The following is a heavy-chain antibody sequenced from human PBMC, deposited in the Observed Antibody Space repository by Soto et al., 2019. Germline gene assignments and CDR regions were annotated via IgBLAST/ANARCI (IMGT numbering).Heavy chain of an antibody. V-gene: IGHV1-2*02. Sequence: GASVKVSCKASGYPFTGYHMHWVRQAPGQGLEWMGWINCNDGATMYAQKFRGRVTMTRDTSISTAYVELSRLKSDDTALYYCARGPNLAVASFDIWAQGTTVTGSS. J-gene: IGHJ3*02. D-gene: IGHD6-19*01. CDR3: ARGPNLAVASFDI. CDR2: INCNDGAT. CDR1: GYPFTGYH.